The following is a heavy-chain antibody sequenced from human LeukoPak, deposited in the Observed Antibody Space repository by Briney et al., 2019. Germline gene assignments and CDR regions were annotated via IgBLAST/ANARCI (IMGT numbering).Heavy chain of an antibody. J-gene: IGHJ4*02. CDR3: AKEGLLATSGYDTYYFDY. V-gene: IGHV3-9*01. CDR1: GFTFDDYA. D-gene: IGHD5-12*01. CDR2: ISWNSGSI. Sequence: PGGSLRLSCAASGFTFDDYAMHWVRQAPGKGLEWVSGISWNSGSIGYADSVKGRFTISRDNSKNTLYLQMNSLRAEDTAVYYCAKEGLLATSGYDTYYFDYWGQGTLVTVSS.